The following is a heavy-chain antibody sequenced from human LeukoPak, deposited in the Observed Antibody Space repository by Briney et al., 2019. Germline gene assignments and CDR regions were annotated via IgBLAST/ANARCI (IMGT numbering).Heavy chain of an antibody. V-gene: IGHV3-9*01. J-gene: IGHJ4*02. D-gene: IGHD3-9*01. CDR1: GFTFDDYA. CDR2: ISWNSGSI. CDR3: AKDNLYDILTGFPDY. Sequence: GGSLRLSCAASGFTFDDYAMHWVRQAPGKGLEWVSGISWNSGSIGYADSVKGRFTISRDNAKNSLYLQMNSLRAEDTALYYCAKDNLYDILTGFPDYWGQGTLVTVSS.